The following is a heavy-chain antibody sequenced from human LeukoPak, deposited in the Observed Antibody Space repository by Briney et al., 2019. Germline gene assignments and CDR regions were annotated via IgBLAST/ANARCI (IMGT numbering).Heavy chain of an antibody. J-gene: IGHJ4*02. V-gene: IGHV4-39*01. Sequence: SETLSLTCTVSGGSISGSNYYWGWIRQPPGKGLEWIGSIHYSGSTFYNPSLESRVTISVDTSKNQFSLKLTSVTASDSAVYYCARRGMAVAGAGNYYFDYWGQGALVTVSS. CDR1: GGSISGSNYY. CDR2: IHYSGST. CDR3: ARRGMAVAGAGNYYFDY. D-gene: IGHD6-19*01.